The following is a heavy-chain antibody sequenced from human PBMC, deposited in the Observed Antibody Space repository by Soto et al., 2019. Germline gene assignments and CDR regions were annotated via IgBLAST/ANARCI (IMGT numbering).Heavy chain of an antibody. D-gene: IGHD3-3*01. CDR3: VVSGYEYNWFDP. V-gene: IGHV3-23*01. Sequence: GGSLRLCCASAGFTCRSYARSWVRQAPGKGLEWVSAISGSGGSTYYADSVKGRFTITADKSTSTAYMELSSLRSEDTAVYYCVVSGYEYNWFDPWGQGTLVTVSS. CDR2: ISGSGGST. J-gene: IGHJ5*02. CDR1: GFTCRSYA.